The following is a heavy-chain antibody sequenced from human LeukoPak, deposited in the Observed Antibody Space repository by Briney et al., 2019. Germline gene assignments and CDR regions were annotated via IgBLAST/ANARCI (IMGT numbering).Heavy chain of an antibody. CDR1: GFTFSRYG. CDR2: ISYDASNK. CDR3: AKSHGYSYGFDY. Sequence: GGSLRLSCAASGFTFSRYGMHWVRQTPGKGLEWVAVISYDASNKYYADSVKGRFTISRDNSKNTLYLQMNSLRAEDTAVYYCAKSHGYSYGFDYWGQGTLVTVSS. V-gene: IGHV3-30*18. D-gene: IGHD5-18*01. J-gene: IGHJ4*02.